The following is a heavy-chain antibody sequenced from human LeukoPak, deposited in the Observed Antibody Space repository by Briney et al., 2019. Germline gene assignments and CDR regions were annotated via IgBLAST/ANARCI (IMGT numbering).Heavy chain of an antibody. D-gene: IGHD2-2*02. CDR3: AKAMEYCSSVKCYNTHQFDS. J-gene: IGHJ4*02. Sequence: GGSLRLSCAASGFTFSSYWMSWVRQAPGKGLEWVSSISPSGGSTYYADSLKGRFTISRDNSKNTLHLQMDSLRAEDTAVYYCAKAMEYCSSVKCYNTHQFDSWGQGILVTVST. V-gene: IGHV3-23*01. CDR1: GFTFSSYW. CDR2: ISPSGGST.